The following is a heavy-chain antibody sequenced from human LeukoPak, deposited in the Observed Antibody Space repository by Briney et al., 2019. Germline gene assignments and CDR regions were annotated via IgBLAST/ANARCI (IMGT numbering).Heavy chain of an antibody. CDR1: GGTFSSYA. V-gene: IGHV1-69*13. D-gene: IGHD3-3*01. CDR3: ARDKLTNYDFWSGYDY. Sequence: SVKVSCKASGGTFSSYAISWVRQAPGQGLEWMGGIIPIFCTANYAQKFQGRVTITADESTSTAYMELSSLRSEDTAVYYCARDKLTNYDFWSGYDYWGQGTLVTVSS. CDR2: IIPIFCTA. J-gene: IGHJ4*02.